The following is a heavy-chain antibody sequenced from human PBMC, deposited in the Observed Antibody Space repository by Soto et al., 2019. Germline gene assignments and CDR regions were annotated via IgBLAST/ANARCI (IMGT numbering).Heavy chain of an antibody. CDR3: AREGVCSYDFWSGSFFDL. V-gene: IGHV1-3*01. D-gene: IGHD3-3*01. Sequence: QVQLVQSGAEVKKPGASVKVSCKASGYTFTSYAMHWVRQAPGQRLEWMGWINAGNGNTKYSQKFQGRVTITRDTAASTAYMEQSSLRSEDTAVYYCAREGVCSYDFWSGSFFDLWGRGTLVTVSS. CDR1: GYTFTSYA. CDR2: INAGNGNT. J-gene: IGHJ2*01.